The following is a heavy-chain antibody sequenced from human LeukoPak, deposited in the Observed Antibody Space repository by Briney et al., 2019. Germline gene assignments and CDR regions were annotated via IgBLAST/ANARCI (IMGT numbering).Heavy chain of an antibody. CDR2: TWYDGSNK. Sequence: GGSLRLSCAASGFXFSTYGIHWVRQAQGKGLEWVALTWYDGSNKNYADSVKGRFTISRDNSKNTLYLQMNSLRGEDTAVYYCARGGLTIAEATTSWYLDYWGQGTLVTVSS. V-gene: IGHV3-33*01. D-gene: IGHD1-26*01. CDR1: GFXFSTYG. CDR3: ARGGLTIAEATTSWYLDY. J-gene: IGHJ4*02.